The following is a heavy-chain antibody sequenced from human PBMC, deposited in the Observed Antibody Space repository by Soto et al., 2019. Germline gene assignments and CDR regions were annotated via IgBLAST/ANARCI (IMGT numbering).Heavy chain of an antibody. J-gene: IGHJ6*02. CDR2: INSDGSST. Sequence: GGSLRLSCAASGFTFSSYWMHWVRQAPGKGLVWVSRINSDGSSTSYADSVKGRFTISRDNAKNTLYLQMNSLRAEDTAVYYCAREIAARLDYYYGMDVWGQGTTVTVSS. CDR1: GFTFSSYW. V-gene: IGHV3-74*01. CDR3: AREIAARLDYYYGMDV. D-gene: IGHD6-6*01.